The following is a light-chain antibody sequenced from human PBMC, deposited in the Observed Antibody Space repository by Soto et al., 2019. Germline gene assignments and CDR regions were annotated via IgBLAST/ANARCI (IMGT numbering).Light chain of an antibody. CDR1: SSDVGGYNY. CDR2: EVS. Sequence: QSVLTQPASVSGSPGQSITISCTGTSSDVGGYNYVSWYQQHPGKAPKLMIYEVSNRPSGVSNRFSGSKSGNTASLTISGLQDEDEADYYCSSYTSSTALVLFGGGTQLTVL. CDR3: SSYTSSTALVL. J-gene: IGLJ2*01. V-gene: IGLV2-14*01.